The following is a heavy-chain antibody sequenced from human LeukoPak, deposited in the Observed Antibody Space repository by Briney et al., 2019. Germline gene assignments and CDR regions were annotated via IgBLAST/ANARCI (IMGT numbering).Heavy chain of an antibody. V-gene: IGHV1-8*01. D-gene: IGHD6-19*01. CDR3: ARGTALDIAVAGSLNDY. J-gene: IGHJ4*02. CDR1: GYTFTSYD. CDR2: MNPNSGNT. Sequence: ASVKVSCKASGYTFTSYDINWVRQATGQGLEWMGWMNPNSGNTGYAQKFQGRVTMTRNTSISTAYMELSSLRSEDTAVYHCARGTALDIAVAGSLNDYWGQGTLVTVSS.